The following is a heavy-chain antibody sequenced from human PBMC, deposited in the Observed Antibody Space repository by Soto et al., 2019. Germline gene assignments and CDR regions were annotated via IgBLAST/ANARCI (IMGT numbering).Heavy chain of an antibody. D-gene: IGHD3-10*01. CDR3: ARPAIPRSAYGSGSYPFDY. Sequence: ASVKVSCKASGYTFTGYYMHWVRQAPGQGLEWMGWINPNSGGTNYAQKFQGWVTMTRDTSISTAYMELSRLRSDDTAVYYCARPAIPRSAYGSGSYPFDYWGQGTLVTVSS. J-gene: IGHJ4*02. CDR1: GYTFTGYY. V-gene: IGHV1-2*04. CDR2: INPNSGGT.